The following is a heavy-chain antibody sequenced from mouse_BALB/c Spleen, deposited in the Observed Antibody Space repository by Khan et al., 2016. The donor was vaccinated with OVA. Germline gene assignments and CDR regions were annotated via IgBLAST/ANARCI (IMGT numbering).Heavy chain of an antibody. CDR2: ISPGSDKT. CDR1: GYTFTDYY. CDR3: AREWAAWFPY. Sequence: QVQLQQSGAELARPGASVKLSCKASGYTFTDYYINWMRQRTGQGLESIGEISPGSDKTYYNEKFKGKATLTVDKSSSTAYMQLSSLTSQDSAVYFCAREWAAWFPYWGQGTLVTVSA. J-gene: IGHJ3*01. V-gene: IGHV1-77*01.